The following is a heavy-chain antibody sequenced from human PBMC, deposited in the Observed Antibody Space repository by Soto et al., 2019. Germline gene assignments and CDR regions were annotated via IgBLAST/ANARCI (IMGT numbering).Heavy chain of an antibody. Sequence: QVQLVQSGAEVKKPGASVKVSCTGSGYTCRSYDIHWVRQATGQGLEWMGWVNPKTGNTGYAQKFQVRVTMTRYMSKSSAYMEVNSLTTEDNAIDYCARAYGAGSFDFWGQGTLVYVSS. J-gene: IGHJ5*01. CDR1: GYTCRSYD. V-gene: IGHV1-8*01. CDR2: VNPKTGNT. CDR3: ARAYGAGSFDF. D-gene: IGHD3-10*01.